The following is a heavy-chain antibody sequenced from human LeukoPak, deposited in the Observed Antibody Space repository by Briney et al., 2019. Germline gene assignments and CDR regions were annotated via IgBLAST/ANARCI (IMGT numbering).Heavy chain of an antibody. CDR2: TYPGDSNT. CDR3: ARQEYCSGGSCYTWFDP. Sequence: EESLKISCKGSGYSFTNNWIGWVRQMPGKGLEWMGITYPGDSNTRYSPSFQGQVTISADKSISSAYLQWSSLKASDTAMYYCARQEYCSGGSCYTWFDPWGQGTLVTVSS. D-gene: IGHD2-15*01. V-gene: IGHV5-51*01. J-gene: IGHJ5*02. CDR1: GYSFTNNW.